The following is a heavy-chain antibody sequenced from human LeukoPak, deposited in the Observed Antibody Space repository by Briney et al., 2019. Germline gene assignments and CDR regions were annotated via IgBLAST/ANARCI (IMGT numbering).Heavy chain of an antibody. Sequence: PSETLSLTCTVSGGSISSHYWSWIRQPPGKGREWIGYIYYRGSTNYNPSLKSRVTISADTSKNPFSLKLSSVTAADTAVYYCARVGGIYCGGDCYRADAFDIWGQGTMVTVSS. J-gene: IGHJ3*02. CDR1: GGSISSHY. V-gene: IGHV4-59*11. D-gene: IGHD2-21*02. CDR3: ARVGGIYCGGDCYRADAFDI. CDR2: IYYRGST.